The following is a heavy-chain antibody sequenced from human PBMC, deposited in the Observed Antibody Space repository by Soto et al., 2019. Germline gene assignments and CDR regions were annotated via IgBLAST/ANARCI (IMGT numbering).Heavy chain of an antibody. CDR2: IYTSGST. J-gene: IGHJ6*02. CDR3: ARDEMIVVGSHYYYYGMDV. CDR1: GGSISSYY. Sequence: LSLTCTVSGGSISSYYWSWIRQPAGKGLEWIGRIYTSGSTNYNPSLKSRVTMSVDTSKNQFSLKLSSVTAADTAVYYCARDEMIVVGSHYYYYGMDVWGQGTTVTVS. D-gene: IGHD3-22*01. V-gene: IGHV4-4*07.